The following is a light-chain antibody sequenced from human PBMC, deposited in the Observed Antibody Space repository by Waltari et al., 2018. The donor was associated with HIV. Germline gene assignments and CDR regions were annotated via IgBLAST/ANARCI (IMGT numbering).Light chain of an antibody. CDR3: AVWDDSLNAVV. V-gene: IGLV1-36*01. CDR1: SSNIGTNV. Sequence: QSVLTQPPSLSEAPRQRVTISCSGSSSNIGTNVVNWYPQLPGKAPKLILNYVDNLPSGVSGRVSGSKSGTSASLAISGLQSEDEADYYCAVWDDSLNAVVFGGGTKLTVL. CDR2: YVD. J-gene: IGLJ2*01.